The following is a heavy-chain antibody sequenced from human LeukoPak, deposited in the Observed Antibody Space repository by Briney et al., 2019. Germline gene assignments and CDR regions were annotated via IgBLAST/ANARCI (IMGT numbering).Heavy chain of an antibody. J-gene: IGHJ5*02. CDR2: IYYSGST. Sequence: SETLSLTCTVSGGSISSSSYYWGWIRQPPGKGLEWIGSIYYSGSTYYNPSLKSRVTISVDTSKNQFSLKLSSVTAADTAVYYCARQWQRRDYNWFDPWGQGTLVTVSS. D-gene: IGHD6-25*01. V-gene: IGHV4-39*01. CDR1: GGSISSSSYY. CDR3: ARQWQRRDYNWFDP.